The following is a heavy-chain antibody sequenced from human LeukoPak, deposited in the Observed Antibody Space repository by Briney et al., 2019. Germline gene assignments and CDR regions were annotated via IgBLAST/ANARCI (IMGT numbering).Heavy chain of an antibody. CDR1: GGTFSGGE. D-gene: IGHD4-23*01. CDR3: ATLDYGGH. V-gene: IGHV1-69*04. Sequence: GASVKVSCKASGGTFSGGEFSWVRQAPGQGLEWVGRIVPILGTPNYAQKFQGRVTITAGKSTSTVYMELSSLRSEDTAIYFCATLDYGGHWGQGTLVTASS. J-gene: IGHJ4*02. CDR2: IVPILGTP.